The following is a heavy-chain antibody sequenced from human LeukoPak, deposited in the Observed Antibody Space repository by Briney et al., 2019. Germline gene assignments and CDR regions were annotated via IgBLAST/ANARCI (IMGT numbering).Heavy chain of an antibody. CDR1: GYTFTGDG. D-gene: IGHD1-26*01. CDR2: ISAYNGNT. CDR3: ARGEWELGDDAFDI. J-gene: IGHJ3*02. V-gene: IGHV1-18*01. Sequence: ASVKVSCKASGYTFTGDGISWVRQAPGQGLEWMGWISAYNGNTTYAQKLQGKVTMTTDTSTSTAYMELRSLRSDEKAVYYFARGEWELGDDAFDIWGQGTMGTGSA.